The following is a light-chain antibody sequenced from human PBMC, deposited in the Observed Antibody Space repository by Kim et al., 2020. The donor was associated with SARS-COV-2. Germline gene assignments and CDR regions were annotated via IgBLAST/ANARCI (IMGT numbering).Light chain of an antibody. V-gene: IGKV1-27*01. J-gene: IGKJ1*01. CDR3: QKYNGAPWT. CDR1: QSSTKY. Sequence: SVGDRVTITRRASQSSTKYLAWYQQKPGKAPKLLISAASTLQSGVPSRFSGSGSGTDFTLTISSLQPEDVATYYCQKYNGAPWTFGQGTKVEIK. CDR2: AAS.